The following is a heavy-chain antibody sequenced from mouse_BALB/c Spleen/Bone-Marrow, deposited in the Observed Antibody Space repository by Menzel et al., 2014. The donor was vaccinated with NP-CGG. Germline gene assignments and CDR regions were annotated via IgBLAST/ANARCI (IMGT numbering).Heavy chain of an antibody. Sequence: VQLQESGAELVRPGASVKLSCKASGYTFTSYWMNWVKQRPEQGLEWIGRIDPYDSETHYNQKFKDKAILTVDKSSSTAYMQLSSLTSEDSSVYYCASYDGYPWFAYWGQGTLVTVSA. CDR1: GYTFTSYW. CDR2: IDPYDSET. D-gene: IGHD2-3*01. J-gene: IGHJ3*01. V-gene: IGHV1-74*04. CDR3: ASYDGYPWFAY.